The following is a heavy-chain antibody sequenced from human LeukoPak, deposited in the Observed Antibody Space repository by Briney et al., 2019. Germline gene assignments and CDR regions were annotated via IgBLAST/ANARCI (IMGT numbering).Heavy chain of an antibody. V-gene: IGHV4-34*01. Sequence: SETLSLTCALYGGSSSGYYWSWIRPPPGKGLEWIGEINHSGSTNYNPSLKSRVTISVDTSKNQFSLKLSSVTAADTAVYYCARGGPDLYYFDYWGQGTLVTVSS. CDR3: ARGGPDLYYFDY. J-gene: IGHJ4*02. D-gene: IGHD1-14*01. CDR2: INHSGST. CDR1: GGSSSGYY.